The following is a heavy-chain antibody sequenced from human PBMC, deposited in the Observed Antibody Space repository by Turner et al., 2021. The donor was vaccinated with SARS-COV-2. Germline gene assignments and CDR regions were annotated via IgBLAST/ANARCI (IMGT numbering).Heavy chain of an antibody. D-gene: IGHD6-19*01. CDR3: ARHGFSGWYGGGMDV. CDR2: IIPILGIA. Sequence: QVQLVQSGAEVKKPGSSVKVYCKASGGTFSSYVISWVRQAPGQGLVWMGGIIPILGIANYAQKFQGRVTITADKSTSTAYMELSSLRSEDTAVYYCARHGFSGWYGGGMDVWGQGTTVTVSS. CDR1: GGTFSSYV. V-gene: IGHV1-69*10. J-gene: IGHJ6*02.